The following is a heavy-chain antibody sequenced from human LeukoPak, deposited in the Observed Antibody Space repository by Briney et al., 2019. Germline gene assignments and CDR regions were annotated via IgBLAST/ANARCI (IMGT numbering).Heavy chain of an antibody. CDR3: ARVVGYSGYGAFDY. CDR1: GGSISSSSYY. Sequence: PSETLSLTCTVSGGSISSSSYYWSWIRQPAGKGLEWIGRIYASGSTNYNPSLKSRVTMSVDTSKNQFSLKLSSVTAADTAVYYCARVVGYSGYGAFDYWGQGTLVTVSS. J-gene: IGHJ4*02. V-gene: IGHV4-61*02. D-gene: IGHD5-12*01. CDR2: IYASGST.